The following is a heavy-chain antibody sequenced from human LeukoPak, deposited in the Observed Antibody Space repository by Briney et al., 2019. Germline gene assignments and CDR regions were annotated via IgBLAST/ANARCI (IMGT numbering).Heavy chain of an antibody. CDR2: INPSGGST. CDR1: GYTFTSYG. D-gene: IGHD3-9*01. Sequence: ASVKVSCKASGYTFTSYGISWVRQAPGQGLEWMGIINPSGGSTSYAQKFQGRVTMTRDTSTSTVYMELSSLRSEDTAVYYCARGPRPPEGLRYFAWLSRGLGMDVWGQGTTVTVPS. CDR3: ARGPRPPEGLRYFAWLSRGLGMDV. J-gene: IGHJ6*02. V-gene: IGHV1-46*01.